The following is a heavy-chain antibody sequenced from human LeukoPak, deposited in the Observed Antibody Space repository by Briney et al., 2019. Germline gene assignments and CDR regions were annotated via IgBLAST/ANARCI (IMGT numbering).Heavy chain of an antibody. D-gene: IGHD5-12*01. CDR3: AGSVATIDY. CDR1: GYTFTRYG. CDR2: ISAYNGET. J-gene: IGHJ4*02. Sequence: ASVKVSCKASGYTFTRYGISWVRQAPGQGLEWIGWISAYNGETNYAQKLQGRVTMTTDTSTSTAYMELRSLRSDDTAVYYCAGSVATIDYWGQGTLVTVSS. V-gene: IGHV1-18*01.